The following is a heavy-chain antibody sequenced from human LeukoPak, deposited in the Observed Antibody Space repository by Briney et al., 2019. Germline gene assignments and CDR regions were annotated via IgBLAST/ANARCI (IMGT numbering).Heavy chain of an antibody. CDR1: GYTLTELS. CDR3: ATPFNIAAVDDY. CDR2: FGPEDGET. Sequence: ASVKVSCKVSGYTLTELSMHWVRQAPGKGLEWMGGFGPEDGETIYAQKFQGRVTMTEDTSTDTAYMELSSLRSEDTAVYYCATPFNIAAVDDYWGQGTLVTVSS. D-gene: IGHD6-13*01. J-gene: IGHJ4*02. V-gene: IGHV1-24*01.